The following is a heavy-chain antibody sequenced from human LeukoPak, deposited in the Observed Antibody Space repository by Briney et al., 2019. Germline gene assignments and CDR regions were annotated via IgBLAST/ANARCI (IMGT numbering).Heavy chain of an antibody. CDR3: ARDRSVVVVVAATTVDY. CDR2: ISYDGSNK. CDR1: GFTFSSYA. V-gene: IGHV3-30-3*01. D-gene: IGHD2-15*01. Sequence: PGGSLRLSCAASGFTFSSYAMHWVRQAPGKGLEWVAVISYDGSNKYYADSVKGRFTISRDNSKNTLYLQMNSLRAEDTAVYYCARDRSVVVVVAATTVDYWGQGTLVTVSS. J-gene: IGHJ4*02.